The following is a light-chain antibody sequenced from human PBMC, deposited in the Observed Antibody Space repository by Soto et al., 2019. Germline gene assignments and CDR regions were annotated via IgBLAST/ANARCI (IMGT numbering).Light chain of an antibody. J-gene: IGKJ4*01. Sequence: EIVMTQSPATLSVSPGERATLSCRASQSVSSNLAWYQQKPGQTPKLLIYVASTRATGIPARFSGSGSGTEFTLTISSLEPEDFAVYYCQQRSNWPLTFGGGTKVEIK. CDR1: QSVSSN. CDR3: QQRSNWPLT. CDR2: VAS. V-gene: IGKV3-15*01.